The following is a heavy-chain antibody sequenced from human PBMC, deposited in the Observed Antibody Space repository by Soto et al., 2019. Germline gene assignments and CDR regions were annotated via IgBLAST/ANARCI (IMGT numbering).Heavy chain of an antibody. CDR2: IWYDGSNK. Sequence: TGGSLRLSCAASGFTFSSYGMHWVRQAPGKGLEWVAVIWYDGSNKYYADSVKGRFTISRDNSKNTLYLQMNSLRAEDTAVYYCARVPPRGYYYYGMDVWGQGTTVTVSS. D-gene: IGHD1-26*01. CDR1: GFTFSSYG. CDR3: ARVPPRGYYYYGMDV. J-gene: IGHJ6*02. V-gene: IGHV3-33*01.